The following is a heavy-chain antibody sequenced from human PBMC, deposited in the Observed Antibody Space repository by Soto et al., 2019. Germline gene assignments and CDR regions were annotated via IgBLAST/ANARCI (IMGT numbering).Heavy chain of an antibody. CDR3: ARAYSSVRYYSDN. Sequence: SVKVSCKASGNSFSSYILTWVRQAPGQGLEWMGGIIPIFGTADYAQKFQGRVTITADESTSTAYMELNSLRSEDTAVYYCARAYSSVRYYSDNWGQGPLLTVSS. V-gene: IGHV1-69*13. CDR2: IIPIFGTA. D-gene: IGHD3-22*01. J-gene: IGHJ4*02. CDR1: GNSFSSYI.